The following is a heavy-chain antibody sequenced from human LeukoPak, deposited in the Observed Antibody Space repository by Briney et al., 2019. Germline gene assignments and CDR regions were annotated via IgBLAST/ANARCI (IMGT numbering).Heavy chain of an antibody. J-gene: IGHJ5*02. CDR3: ARPEGWYYYGSGAPGGFDP. CDR2: IYHSGST. CDR1: GGSISSSSYY. D-gene: IGHD3-10*01. V-gene: IGHV4-39*01. Sequence: PSETLSLTCNVSGGSISSSSYYWGWIRQPPGKGLEWMGGIYHSGSTYYNPSLESRVTISVDTSKNQFSLKLSSVAAADTAVCYCARPEGWYYYGSGAPGGFDPWGQGTLVTVSS.